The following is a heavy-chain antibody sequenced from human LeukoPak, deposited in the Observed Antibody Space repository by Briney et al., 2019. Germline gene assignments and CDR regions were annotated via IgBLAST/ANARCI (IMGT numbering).Heavy chain of an antibody. CDR3: AKRISGAYYSLLDF. J-gene: IGHJ4*02. Sequence: GGSPRLSCAASGFTFSTYGMHWVRQAPGKGLEWVAFIRNDGTSKYYADSAKGRFTVSRDNSKNTVYLQMNSLRPDDTAVYYCAKRISGAYYSLLDFWGQGTLVTVSS. D-gene: IGHD1-26*01. CDR1: GFTFSTYG. CDR2: IRNDGTSK. V-gene: IGHV3-30*02.